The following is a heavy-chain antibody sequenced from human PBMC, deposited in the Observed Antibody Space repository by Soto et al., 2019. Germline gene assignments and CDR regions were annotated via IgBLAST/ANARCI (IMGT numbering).Heavy chain of an antibody. CDR2: ISYDGSNK. J-gene: IGHJ6*02. CDR1: GFTFSSYA. V-gene: IGHV3-30-3*01. Sequence: GGSLRLSCAASGFTFSSYAMHWVRQAPGKGLEWVAVISYDGSNKYYADSVKGRSTISRDNSKNTLYLQMNSLRAEDTAVYYCARDRKVGDFWSGYYRNYYYYGMGVWGQGTTVNVS. D-gene: IGHD3-3*01. CDR3: ARDRKVGDFWSGYYRNYYYYGMGV.